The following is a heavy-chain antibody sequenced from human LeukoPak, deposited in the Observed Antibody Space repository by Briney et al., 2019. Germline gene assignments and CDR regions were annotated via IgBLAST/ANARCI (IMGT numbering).Heavy chain of an antibody. D-gene: IGHD3-9*01. CDR2: IYPTNSDT. J-gene: IGHJ4*02. V-gene: IGHV5-51*01. CDR3: ARHSYDDILTGTTPPDY. CDR1: GYRFPSYW. Sequence: PGESLRISCKTSGYRFPSYWIAWVRQVSGKGLEWLGIIYPTNSDTSYSPSFQGRVTISVDTSITTAYLQLTGLQTSDTAIYFCARHSYDDILTGTTPPDYWGQGTLLTVSS.